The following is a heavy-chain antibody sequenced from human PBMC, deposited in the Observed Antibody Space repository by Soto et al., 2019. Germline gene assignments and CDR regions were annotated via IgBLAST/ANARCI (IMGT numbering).Heavy chain of an antibody. Sequence: GESLKISCKGSGYSFTSYWIGWVRQMPGKGLEWMGIIYPGDSDTRYSPSSQGQVTISADKSISTAYLQWSSLKASDTAMYYCARHSLHEYYYYGMDVWGQGTTVTVS. CDR3: ARHSLHEYYYYGMDV. V-gene: IGHV5-51*01. CDR2: IYPGDSDT. CDR1: GYSFTSYW. J-gene: IGHJ6*02.